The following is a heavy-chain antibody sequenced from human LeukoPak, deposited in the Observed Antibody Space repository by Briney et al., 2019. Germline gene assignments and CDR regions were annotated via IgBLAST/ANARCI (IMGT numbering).Heavy chain of an antibody. CDR3: AKDLRKDGIWDIDY. CDR2: IYGSGGAS. V-gene: IGHV3-23*01. D-gene: IGHD1-20*01. J-gene: IGHJ4*02. CDR1: GFTFSTYT. Sequence: GGSLRLSCAASGFTFSTYTMNWVRQAPGKGLEWVSGIYGSGGASFYADSVKGRFTISRDNSQNTVFLQMDGLRDEDTALYYCAKDLRKDGIWDIDYWGQGTLVTVSS.